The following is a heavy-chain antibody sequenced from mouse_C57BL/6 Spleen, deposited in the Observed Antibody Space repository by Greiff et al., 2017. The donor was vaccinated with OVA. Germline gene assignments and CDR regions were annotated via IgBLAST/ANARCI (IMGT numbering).Heavy chain of an antibody. CDR2: ISYDGSN. CDR3: ARGGRYDYDGIDY. D-gene: IGHD2-4*01. V-gene: IGHV3-6*01. CDR1: GYSITSGYY. Sequence: EVQLQESGPGLVKPSQSLSLTCSVTGYSITSGYYWNWIRQFPGNKLVWMGYISYDGSNNYNPSLKNRISITRDTSKNQFFLKLNSVTTEDTATYYCARGGRYDYDGIDYWGQGTTLTVSS. J-gene: IGHJ2*01.